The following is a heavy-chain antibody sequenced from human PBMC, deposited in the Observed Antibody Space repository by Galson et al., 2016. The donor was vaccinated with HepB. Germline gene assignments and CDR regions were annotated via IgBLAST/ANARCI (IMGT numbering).Heavy chain of an antibody. D-gene: IGHD7-27*01. CDR3: ARAKRSHINGVDY. J-gene: IGHJ4*02. V-gene: IGHV4-4*02. CDR1: GGSISTNHA. Sequence: SETLSLTCGVSGGSISTNHAWTWVRQPPGKGLEWIGEIYQRGSTTYKPSLKSRVTMSVDTSKNQFSLKLKSVTAADTAVYYCARAKRSHINGVDYWGQGTLVTVSS. CDR2: IYQRGST.